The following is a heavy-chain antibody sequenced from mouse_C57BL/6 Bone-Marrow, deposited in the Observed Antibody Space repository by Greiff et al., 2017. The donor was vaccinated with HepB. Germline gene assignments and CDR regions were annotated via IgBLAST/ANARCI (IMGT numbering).Heavy chain of an antibody. CDR2: INPNNGGT. CDR3: ARESLAGSSSFAY. J-gene: IGHJ3*01. V-gene: IGHV1-18*01. Sequence: EVQLQQSGPELVKPGASVKIPCKASGYTFTDYNMDWVKQSHGKSLEWIGDINPNNGGTIYNQKFKGKATLTVDKSSSTAYMELRSLTSEDTAVYYCARESLAGSSSFAYWGQGTLVTVSA. CDR1: GYTFTDYN. D-gene: IGHD1-1*01.